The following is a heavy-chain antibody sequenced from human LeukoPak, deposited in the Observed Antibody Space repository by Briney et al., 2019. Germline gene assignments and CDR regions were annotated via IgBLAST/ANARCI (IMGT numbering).Heavy chain of an antibody. J-gene: IGHJ6*03. D-gene: IGHD5-24*01. CDR2: IFYSGST. Sequence: SETLSLTCIVSGGSINNYFWSWLRQPPGTGLEWIGYIFYSGSTRYNPSLTSRVTISVDTSEHQFSLELTSVTAADTAVYYCARGTSVQRRDGYNYYYYYYTDVWGKGTTVTASS. CDR3: ARGTSVQRRDGYNYYYYYYTDV. V-gene: IGHV4-59*12. CDR1: GGSINNYF.